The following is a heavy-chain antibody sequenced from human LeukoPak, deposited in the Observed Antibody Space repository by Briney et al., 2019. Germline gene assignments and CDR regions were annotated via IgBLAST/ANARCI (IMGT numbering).Heavy chain of an antibody. V-gene: IGHV3-23*01. CDR3: AKVLRDYGDYEGY. D-gene: IGHD4-17*01. CDR2: ISGSGGST. J-gene: IGHJ4*02. CDR1: GFTFSSYA. Sequence: GGSLRLSCAASGFTFSSYAMSWVRRAPGKGLEWVSAISGSGGSTYYADSVKGRFTISRDNSKNTLYLQMNSLRAEDTAVYYCAKVLRDYGDYEGYWGQGTLVTVSS.